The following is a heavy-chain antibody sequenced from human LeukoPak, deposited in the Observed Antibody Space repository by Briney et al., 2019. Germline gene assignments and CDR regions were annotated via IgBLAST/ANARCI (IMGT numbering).Heavy chain of an antibody. V-gene: IGHV4-34*01. CDR2: ISHSGST. Sequence: SETLSLTCAVYGGSFSGYYWSWIRQPPGKGLEWIGEISHSGSTNYNPSLKSRVTISVDTSKNQFSLKLSSVTAADTAVYYCARLIRGVAAAGDAFDIWGQGTMVTVSS. J-gene: IGHJ3*02. D-gene: IGHD6-13*01. CDR1: GGSFSGYY. CDR3: ARLIRGVAAAGDAFDI.